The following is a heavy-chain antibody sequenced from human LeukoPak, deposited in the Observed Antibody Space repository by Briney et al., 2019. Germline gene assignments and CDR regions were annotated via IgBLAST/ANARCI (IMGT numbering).Heavy chain of an antibody. V-gene: IGHV3-23*01. CDR3: ATRRCGGSCVDY. J-gene: IGHJ4*02. D-gene: IGHD2-15*01. CDR1: GFTFSSYA. Sequence: PGGSLRLSCAASGFTFSSYAMSWVRQAPGKGLEWVSAISGSGGSTYYADSVKGRFTISRDNSKNTLYLQMNSLRAEDTAVYYCATRRCGGSCVDYWGQGTLVTVSS. CDR2: ISGSGGST.